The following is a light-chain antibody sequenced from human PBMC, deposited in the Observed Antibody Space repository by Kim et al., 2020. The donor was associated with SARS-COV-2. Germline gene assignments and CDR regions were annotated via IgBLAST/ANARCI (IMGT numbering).Light chain of an antibody. J-gene: IGKJ4*01. CDR1: QSVSSN. CDR2: GAS. CDR3: QQHHNWPLT. V-gene: IGKV3-15*01. Sequence: EILMTQSPATLSVSPGERATLSCRASQSVSSNLAWFQQKPGQAPRLLIYGASTRATGIPATFSGSGSGTDFTLTISSLQSEDFAVYYCQQHHNWPLTFGGGTKVDIK.